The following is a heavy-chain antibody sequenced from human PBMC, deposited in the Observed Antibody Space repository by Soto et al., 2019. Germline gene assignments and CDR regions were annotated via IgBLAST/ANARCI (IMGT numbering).Heavy chain of an antibody. J-gene: IGHJ4*02. V-gene: IGHV3-23*01. CDR1: GFTFSGNA. Sequence: PGGSLTLSCAASGFTFSGNAMSWVRQAQGKGLEWVSSISAGGDNTYYADSVKGRFTISRDNSKDILYLQINALRVDDRAVYYCAKLIGPTGGYWGQGTLVTVSS. D-gene: IGHD4-17*01. CDR3: AKLIGPTGGY. CDR2: ISAGGDNT.